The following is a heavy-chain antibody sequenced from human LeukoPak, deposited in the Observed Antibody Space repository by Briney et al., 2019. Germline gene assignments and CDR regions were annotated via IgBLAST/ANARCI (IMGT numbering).Heavy chain of an antibody. V-gene: IGHV3-11*01. Sequence: GGSLRLSCAASGFTFSDYYMSWIRQAPGNGLEWVSYISSSGSTRYYADSVKGRFTISRDNAKNSLYLQMNSLRAEDTAVYYCARMGYCGGDCNWGSYGMDVWGQGTTVTVSS. D-gene: IGHD2-21*02. CDR1: GFTFSDYY. CDR3: ARMGYCGGDCNWGSYGMDV. J-gene: IGHJ6*02. CDR2: ISSSGSTR.